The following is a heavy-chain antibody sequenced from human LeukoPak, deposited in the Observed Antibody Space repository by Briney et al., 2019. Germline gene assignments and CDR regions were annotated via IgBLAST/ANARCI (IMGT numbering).Heavy chain of an antibody. J-gene: IGHJ6*02. Sequence: SETLSLTCAVYRGSFSGYYWSWIRQPPGKGLEWIGEINHSGSTNYNPSLKSRVTISVDTSKNQFSLKLSSVTAADTAVYYCAREEWLLSPGGYYYYYGMDVWGQGTTVTVSS. CDR1: RGSFSGYY. D-gene: IGHD3-3*01. CDR3: AREEWLLSPGGYYYYYGMDV. CDR2: INHSGST. V-gene: IGHV4-34*01.